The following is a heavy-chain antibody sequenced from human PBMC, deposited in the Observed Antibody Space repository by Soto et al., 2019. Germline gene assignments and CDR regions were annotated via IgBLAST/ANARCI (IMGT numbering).Heavy chain of an antibody. CDR2: IYTSGST. D-gene: IGHD1-26*01. V-gene: IGHV4-4*07. CDR3: ARDSYGSYSYYYYYGMDV. J-gene: IGHJ6*02. Sequence: QVQLQESGPGLVKPSETLSLTCTVSGGSISSYYWSWIRQPAGKGLEWIGRIYTSGSTNYNPSLKSRVTLSVDTSKNQFSLKLSSVTAADTAVYYCARDSYGSYSYYYYYGMDVWGQGTTVTVSS. CDR1: GGSISSYY.